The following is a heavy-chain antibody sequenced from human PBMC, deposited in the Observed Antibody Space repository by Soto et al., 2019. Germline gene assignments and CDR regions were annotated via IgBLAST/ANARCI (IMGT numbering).Heavy chain of an antibody. CDR1: GYASRANF. CDR2: ISPKSGGT. V-gene: IGHV1-2*02. CDR3: ARDILFDY. J-gene: IGHJ4*02. D-gene: IGHD2-15*01. Sequence: ASVKVSCKVSGYASRANFIHWVRQAPGQGLEWMGWISPKSGGTNYAQKFQGRVTITRDTSASTAYMELSSLRSEDTAVYYCARDILFDYWGQGTLVTVSS.